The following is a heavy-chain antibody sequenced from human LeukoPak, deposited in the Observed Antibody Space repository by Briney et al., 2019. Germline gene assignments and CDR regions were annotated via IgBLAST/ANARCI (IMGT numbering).Heavy chain of an antibody. CDR3: TTVRSLYTGSGNYYNVYYFDY. J-gene: IGHJ4*02. CDR2: IKSRTDGGRI. V-gene: IGHV3-15*01. CDR1: GFNFNNAW. Sequence: GGSLRLSCEASGFNFNNAWMSWVRQVPGKGREWVGRIKSRTDGGRIDYAARVKGKFTISRDHSTSTLYLQMNSLKPEDTAVYYCTTVRSLYTGSGNYYNVYYFDYWGQGTLVSVSP. D-gene: IGHD3-10*01.